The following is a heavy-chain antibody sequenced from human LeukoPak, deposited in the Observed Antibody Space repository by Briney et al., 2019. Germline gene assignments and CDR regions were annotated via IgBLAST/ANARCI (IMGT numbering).Heavy chain of an antibody. CDR2: IETDGSST. CDR3: ARDPSSWNGFFDS. J-gene: IGHJ4*02. V-gene: IGHV3-74*01. CDR1: GFTFRSYW. D-gene: IGHD6-13*01. Sequence: GGSLRLSCEASGFTFRSYWMHWVRQAPGKGLMWVSRIETDGSSTNYADSVKGRFTIYRDNARNTVYLQMNSLRADDTAVYYCARDPSSWNGFFDSWGQGTLVTVSS.